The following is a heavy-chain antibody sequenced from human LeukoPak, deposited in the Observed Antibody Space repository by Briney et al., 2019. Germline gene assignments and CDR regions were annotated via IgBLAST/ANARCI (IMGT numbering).Heavy chain of an antibody. CDR3: ARVHSPRFVVVPAANRRDAFDI. Sequence: ASVRVSCKASGYTFTSYGISWVRQAPGQGLEWMGWISAYNGNTNYAKKLQGRVTMTTDTSTSTAYMELRSLRSDDTAVYYCARVHSPRFVVVPAANRRDAFDIWGQGTMVTVSS. J-gene: IGHJ3*02. CDR2: ISAYNGNT. D-gene: IGHD2-2*01. CDR1: GYTFTSYG. V-gene: IGHV1-18*01.